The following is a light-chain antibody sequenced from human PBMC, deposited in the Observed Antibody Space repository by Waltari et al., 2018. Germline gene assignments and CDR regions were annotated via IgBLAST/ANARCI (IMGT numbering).Light chain of an antibody. J-gene: IGKJ2*01. V-gene: IGKV1-33*01. CDR3: QQYDKT. CDR1: QDISTS. CDR2: DAS. Sequence: DIHMTQSPSSLSASVGDRVTITCQASQDISTSLNWYQQRPGKAPKLLIYDASKWATGVPSRFSCSGSVTDCTCSISTLQPEDIATYYCQQYDKTFGQGTKLEIK.